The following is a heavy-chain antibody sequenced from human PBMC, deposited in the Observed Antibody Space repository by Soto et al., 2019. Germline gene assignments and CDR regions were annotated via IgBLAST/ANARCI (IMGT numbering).Heavy chain of an antibody. V-gene: IGHV3-72*01. J-gene: IGHJ4*02. D-gene: IGHD1-7*01. CDR1: GFTFSDYY. Sequence: EVQLVESGGGLVQPGGSLRLSCAGSGFTFSDYYIDWVRQAPGKGLEWVGRSRDKGNSYSTDYAASVKGRFTISRDASKNSLFLQMNSLKTEDTALYYCTRSITGTTSSDYWGQGTLFTVSS. CDR2: SRDKGNSYST. CDR3: TRSITGTTSSDY.